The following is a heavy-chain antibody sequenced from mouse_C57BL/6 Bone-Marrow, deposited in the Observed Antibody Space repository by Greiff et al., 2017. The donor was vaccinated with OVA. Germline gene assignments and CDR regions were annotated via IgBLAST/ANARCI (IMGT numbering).Heavy chain of an antibody. V-gene: IGHV1-53*01. D-gene: IGHD2-4*01. J-gene: IGHJ4*01. CDR3: ARYDYDVYYAMDY. Sequence: QVQLQQPGTELVKPGASVKLSCKASGYTFTSYWMHWVKQRPGQGLEWIGNINPSNGGTNYNEKFKSKATLSVDKSSSTAYMQLSSLTSEDSAVYYCARYDYDVYYAMDYWGQGTSVTVSS. CDR1: GYTFTSYW. CDR2: INPSNGGT.